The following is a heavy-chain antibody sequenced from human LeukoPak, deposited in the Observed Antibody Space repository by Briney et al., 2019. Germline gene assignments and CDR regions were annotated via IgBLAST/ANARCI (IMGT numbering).Heavy chain of an antibody. Sequence: GGSLRLSCAASGFTFSSYAMHWVRPAPGKGLEWVAVISYDGSNKYYADSVKGRFTISRDNSKNTLYLQMNSLRAEDTAVYYCARGRGYEMDYWGQGTLVSVPS. CDR1: GFTFSSYA. CDR2: ISYDGSNK. V-gene: IGHV3-30-3*01. J-gene: IGHJ4*02. CDR3: ARGRGYEMDY. D-gene: IGHD2-15*01.